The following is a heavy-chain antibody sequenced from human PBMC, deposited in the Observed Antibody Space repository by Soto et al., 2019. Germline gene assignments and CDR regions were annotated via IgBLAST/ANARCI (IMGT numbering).Heavy chain of an antibody. J-gene: IGHJ6*03. V-gene: IGHV4-34*01. Sequence: SETLSITCAVYGGSFSGYYWSWIRQPPGKGLEWIGEINHSGSTNYNPSLKSRVTISVDTSKNQFSLKLSSVTAADTAVYYCARVVTTSYYYYYMDVWGKGTTVTVSS. CDR2: INHSGST. D-gene: IGHD4-17*01. CDR3: ARVVTTSYYYYYMDV. CDR1: GGSFSGYY.